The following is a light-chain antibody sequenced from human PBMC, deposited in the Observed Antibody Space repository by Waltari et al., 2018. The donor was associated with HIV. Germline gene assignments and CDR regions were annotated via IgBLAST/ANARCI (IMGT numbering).Light chain of an antibody. CDR1: RGDVGGYNY. V-gene: IGLV2-14*01. CDR2: EVN. CDR3: SSYTSSSTLDV. Sequence: GTRGDVGGYNYVSWYQQYPGKAPKLIIYEVNNRPSGVSDRFSGSKSGNTASLTISGLQAEDEADYYCSSYTSSSTLDVFGTGTEVTVL. J-gene: IGLJ1*01.